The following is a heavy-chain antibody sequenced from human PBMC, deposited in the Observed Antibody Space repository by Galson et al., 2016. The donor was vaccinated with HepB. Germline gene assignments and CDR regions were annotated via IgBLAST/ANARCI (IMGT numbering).Heavy chain of an antibody. J-gene: IGHJ4*03. V-gene: IGHV3-23*01. Sequence: SLRLSCAASGFTFSSYAMSWVRQAPGKGLEWVSAIVGNGDKTYHADPVKGRFTISRDNSKITLYLQMNSLRAEDTAVYYCAKEKDNYGFYGFDYWGQGTTVTVSS. CDR3: AKEKDNYGFYGFDY. CDR2: IVGNGDKT. D-gene: IGHD5-18*01. CDR1: GFTFSSYA.